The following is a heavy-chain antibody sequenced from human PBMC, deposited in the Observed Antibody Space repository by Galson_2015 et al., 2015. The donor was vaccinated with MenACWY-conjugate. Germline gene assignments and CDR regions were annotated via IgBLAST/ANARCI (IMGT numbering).Heavy chain of an antibody. Sequence: SETLSLTCTVSGGSISSYYWSWIRQPPGKGLEWIGYIYYSGSTNYNPSLKSRVTISVETSKNQFSLKLSSVTAADTAVYYCARALYDYSNWLPINGMDVWGQGTTVTVSS. CDR2: IYYSGST. CDR3: ARALYDYSNWLPINGMDV. CDR1: GGSISSYY. J-gene: IGHJ6*02. D-gene: IGHD4-11*01. V-gene: IGHV4-59*01.